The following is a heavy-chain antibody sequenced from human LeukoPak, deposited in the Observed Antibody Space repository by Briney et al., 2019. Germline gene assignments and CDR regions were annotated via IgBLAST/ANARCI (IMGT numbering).Heavy chain of an antibody. D-gene: IGHD5-12*01. Sequence: GGSLRLSCAASGFMITGSAIHWVRQASGKGLEWLGRMRDKTNSYATAYGASVEGRFIISRDDSKNTAYLQMNSLKTEGTAMYYCGTISGNPYLEDWGRGTLVTDSS. CDR2: MRDKTNSYAT. CDR3: GTISGNPYLED. J-gene: IGHJ4*02. CDR1: GFMITGSA. V-gene: IGHV3-73*01.